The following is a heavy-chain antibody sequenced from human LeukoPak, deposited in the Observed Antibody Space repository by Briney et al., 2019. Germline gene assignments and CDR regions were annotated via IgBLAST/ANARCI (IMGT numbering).Heavy chain of an antibody. Sequence: GESLKISCKGSGYGSGYSFTSHWIAWVRQMPGKGLEWMGIIYPRDSNTIYSPSFQGQVTISVDTSINTAYLQWISLKASDTAMYYCARHPIAAGGAYNWFDPWGQGALVTVSS. CDR2: IYPRDSNT. CDR3: ARHPIAAGGAYNWFDP. D-gene: IGHD6-13*01. CDR1: GYSFTSHW. V-gene: IGHV5-51*01. J-gene: IGHJ5*02.